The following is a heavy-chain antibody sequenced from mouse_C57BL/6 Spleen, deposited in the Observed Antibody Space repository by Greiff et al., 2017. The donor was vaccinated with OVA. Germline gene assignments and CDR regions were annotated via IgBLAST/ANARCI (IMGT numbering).Heavy chain of an antibody. D-gene: IGHD1-1*01. CDR3: TKDYGSSYWFAY. V-gene: IGHV14-1*01. J-gene: IGHJ3*01. Sequence: EVKLQESGAELVRPGASVKLSCTASGFNIKDYYMHWVKQRPEQGLEWIGRIDPEDGDTEYAPKFQGKATMTADTSSNTAYLQLSSLTSEDTAVYYCTKDYGSSYWFAYWGQGTLVTVSA. CDR1: GFNIKDYY. CDR2: IDPEDGDT.